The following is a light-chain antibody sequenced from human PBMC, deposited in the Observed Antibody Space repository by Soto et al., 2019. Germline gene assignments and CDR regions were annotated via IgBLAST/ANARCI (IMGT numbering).Light chain of an antibody. CDR1: QSVSSSY. CDR2: GAS. CDR3: QQYGSSHMYT. V-gene: IGKV3-20*01. J-gene: IGKJ2*01. Sequence: EIVLTQSPGTLPLSPGERATLSCRASQSVSSSYLAWYQQKPGQAPRLLIYGASSRATGIPDRFSGSGSGTDFTLTISRLEPEDFAVYYCQQYGSSHMYTFGQGTKLEIK.